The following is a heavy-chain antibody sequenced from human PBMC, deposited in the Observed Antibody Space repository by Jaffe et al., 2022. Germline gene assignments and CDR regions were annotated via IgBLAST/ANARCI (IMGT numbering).Heavy chain of an antibody. D-gene: IGHD3-3*01. CDR1: GFTFDDYA. CDR3: AKSEYYDFWSGTDAFDI. V-gene: IGHV3-9*01. Sequence: EVQLVESGGGLVQPGRSLRLSCAASGFTFDDYAMHWVRQAPGKGLEWVSGISWNSGSIGYADSVKGRFTISRDNAKNSLYLQMNSLRAEDTALYYCAKSEYYDFWSGTDAFDIWGQGTMVTVSS. CDR2: ISWNSGSI. J-gene: IGHJ3*02.